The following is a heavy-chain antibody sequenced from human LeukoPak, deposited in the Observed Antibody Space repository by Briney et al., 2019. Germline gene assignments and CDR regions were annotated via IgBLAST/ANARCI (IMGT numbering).Heavy chain of an antibody. J-gene: IGHJ6*03. V-gene: IGHV3-21*01. CDR2: ISSSSSYI. CDR1: GFTFSSYS. D-gene: IGHD6-13*01. Sequence: GGSLRLSCAASGFTFSSYSMNWVRQAPGKGLEWVSSISSSSSYIYYADSVKGRFTISRDNAKNSLYLQMNSLRAEDTAVYYCARVGQQPKYYYYYMDVWGKGTTVTVSS. CDR3: ARVGQQPKYYYYYMDV.